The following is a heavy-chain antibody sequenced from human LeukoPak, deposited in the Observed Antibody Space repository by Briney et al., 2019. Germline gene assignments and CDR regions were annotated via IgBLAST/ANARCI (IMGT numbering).Heavy chain of an antibody. Sequence: SETLSLTCAVYGGSFSGYYWSWIRQPPGKGLEWIGEINHSGSTNYNPSLKSRVTISVDTSKNQFSLKLSSVTAADTAVYYCARGALRSSRGDYRGQGTLVTVSS. J-gene: IGHJ4*02. CDR1: GGSFSGYY. V-gene: IGHV4-34*01. CDR3: ARGALRSSRGDY. CDR2: INHSGST. D-gene: IGHD6-13*01.